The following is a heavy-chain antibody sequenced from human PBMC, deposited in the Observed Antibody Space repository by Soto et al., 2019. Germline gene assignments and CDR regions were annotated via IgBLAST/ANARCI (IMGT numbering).Heavy chain of an antibody. J-gene: IGHJ6*02. CDR2: ISYNGSNK. D-gene: IGHD2-2*01. V-gene: IGHV3-30-3*01. CDR3: ARDPLKDIVVVPAAMGYYYYGMDV. CDR1: GFTFSSYA. Sequence: GGSLRLSCAASGFTFSSYAMHWVRQAPGKGLEWVAVISYNGSNKYYADSVKGRFTISRDNSKNTLYLQMNSLRAEDTAVYYCARDPLKDIVVVPAAMGYYYYGMDVWGQGTTVTVSS.